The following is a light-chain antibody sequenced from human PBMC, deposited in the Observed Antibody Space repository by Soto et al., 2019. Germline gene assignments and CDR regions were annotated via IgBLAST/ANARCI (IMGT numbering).Light chain of an antibody. J-gene: IGKJ2*01. CDR1: QGINNW. V-gene: IGKV1-5*03. Sequence: DIQMTQSPSSVSASVGDRVTITCRASQGINNWLAWYQQKPGKAPKLLIYKASSLESGVPSRFSGSGSGTEFTLTISSLQPDDFATYYCQQYNSYSYTFGQGTRLEIK. CDR3: QQYNSYSYT. CDR2: KAS.